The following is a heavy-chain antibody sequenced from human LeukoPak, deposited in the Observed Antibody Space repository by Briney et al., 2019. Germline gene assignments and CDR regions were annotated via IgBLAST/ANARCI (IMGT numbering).Heavy chain of an antibody. Sequence: PGGSLRPSCAASRFTFSDYYMSWIRQAPGKGLEWVSFISSSGSTIYYADSVKGRFTISRDNAKNSLYLQMNSLRAEDTAVYYCARGRAYDSSGYYYPYYGMDVWGQGTTVTVSS. CDR3: ARGRAYDSSGYYYPYYGMDV. D-gene: IGHD3-22*01. V-gene: IGHV3-11*01. CDR1: RFTFSDYY. CDR2: ISSSGSTI. J-gene: IGHJ6*02.